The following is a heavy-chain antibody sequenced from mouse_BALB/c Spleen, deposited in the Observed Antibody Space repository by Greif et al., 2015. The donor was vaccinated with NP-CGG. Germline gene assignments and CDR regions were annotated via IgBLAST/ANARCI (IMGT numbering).Heavy chain of an antibody. CDR1: GFTFSNYW. CDR3: TRIWGRYYCDY. D-gene: IGHD4-1*01. CDR2: IRLKSNNYAT. J-gene: IGHJ2*01. V-gene: IGHV6-6*02. Sequence: EVKLMVSGGGLVQPGGFMKLSCVASGFTFSNYWMNWVRQSSEKGLEWVAEIRLKSNNYATHYAESVKGRFTISRDDSKSSVYLQMNNLRAEDTGIYYCTRIWGRYYCDYWGQGTTLTVSS.